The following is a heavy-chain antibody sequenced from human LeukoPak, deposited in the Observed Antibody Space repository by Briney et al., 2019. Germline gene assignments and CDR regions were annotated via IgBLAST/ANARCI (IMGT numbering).Heavy chain of an antibody. CDR2: ISAYNGNT. CDR3: ATCTMVRGVILLGFDY. V-gene: IGHV1-18*04. J-gene: IGHJ4*02. D-gene: IGHD3-10*01. Sequence: ASVKVSCKASGYTFTSYGISWVRQAPGQELGWMGWISAYNGNTNYAQKLQGRVTMTTDTSTSTDYMELRSLRSDDTAVYYCATCTMVRGVILLGFDYWGQGTLVTVSS. CDR1: GYTFTSYG.